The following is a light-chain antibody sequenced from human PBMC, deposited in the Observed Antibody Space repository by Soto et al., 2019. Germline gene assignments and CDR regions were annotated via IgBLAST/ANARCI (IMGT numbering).Light chain of an antibody. J-gene: IGLJ2*01. CDR1: SSNIEINP. CDR2: NNN. Sequence: QSVLTQPPSASGTPGQRVTISCSGSSSNIEINPVHWYQQLPGMVPKLLIYNNNQRPSGVPGRFSGSTSGTSASLAITGLQSEDEAGYFCAAWDDRLNGVVFGGGTKLTVL. CDR3: AAWDDRLNGVV. V-gene: IGLV1-44*01.